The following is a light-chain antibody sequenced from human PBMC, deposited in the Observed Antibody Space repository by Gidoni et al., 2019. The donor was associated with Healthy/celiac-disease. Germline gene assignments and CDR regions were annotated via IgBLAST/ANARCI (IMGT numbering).Light chain of an antibody. V-gene: IGKV3-20*01. Sequence: DTVFTLPPGTLTLSPGEQATLSCRASQSVSSNYLAWYQQKPGQAPRLLIYGASSRPTGIPDRFSGSGSGTDFTLTISRLEPEDVAMYYCQQYGSSPVTFGGGTKVEIK. CDR2: GAS. CDR3: QQYGSSPVT. J-gene: IGKJ4*01. CDR1: QSVSSNY.